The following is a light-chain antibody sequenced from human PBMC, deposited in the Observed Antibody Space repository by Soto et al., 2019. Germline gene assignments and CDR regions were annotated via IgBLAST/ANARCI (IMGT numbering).Light chain of an antibody. CDR3: SSYSSTSPRIV. V-gene: IGLV2-14*01. CDR1: SSDVGGYDY. CDR2: EVT. Sequence: QSVLTQPASVSGSPGQSITISCTGTSSDVGGYDYVSWYQQHPGKAPKLIIYEVTNRPSGVSNRFSGSKSGNTASLTISGLQAEDDIDYYCSSYSSTSPRIVFGTGTRSPS. J-gene: IGLJ1*01.